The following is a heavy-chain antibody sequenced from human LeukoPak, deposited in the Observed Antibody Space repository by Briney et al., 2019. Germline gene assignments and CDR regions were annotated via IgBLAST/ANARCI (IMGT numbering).Heavy chain of an antibody. V-gene: IGHV3-23*01. Sequence: GGSLRLSCAASGFTFSCYAMSWVRQAPGKGLEWVSAISSSGGSTYYADSVKGRFSISRDNSKNTLYVQMNSLRAEDTAVYYCARRGVAATNAFDIWGQGTMVTVSS. D-gene: IGHD2-15*01. CDR3: ARRGVAATNAFDI. CDR1: GFTFSCYA. CDR2: ISSSGGST. J-gene: IGHJ3*02.